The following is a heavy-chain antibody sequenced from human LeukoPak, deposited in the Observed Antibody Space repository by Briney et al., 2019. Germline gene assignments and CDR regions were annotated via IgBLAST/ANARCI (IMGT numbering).Heavy chain of an antibody. V-gene: IGHV1-2*02. CDR3: ARQGQTDASDI. J-gene: IGHJ3*02. CDR2: INPNSSST. Sequence: ASVKVSCKASAYTFTDYYMHSVRQAPGQGLEWMGWINPNSSSTKYAQKFQGRVTMTRDTSISTAYMEVSRLRSDDTAIYYCARQGQTDASDIWGQGTMVTVSS. CDR1: AYTFTDYY.